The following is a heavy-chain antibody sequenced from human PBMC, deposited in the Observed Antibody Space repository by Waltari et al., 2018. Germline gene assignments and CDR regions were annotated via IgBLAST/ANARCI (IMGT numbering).Heavy chain of an antibody. D-gene: IGHD5-18*01. J-gene: IGHJ4*02. CDR2: INHSGST. CDR3: ARGRAPAYGYSYGRPRKLFDY. V-gene: IGHV4-34*01. CDR1: GGSFSGYY. Sequence: QVQLQQWGAGLLKPSETLSLTCAVYGGSFSGYYWSWIRQPPGKGLEWIGEINHSGSTNYNPALKSRVTISVGTSKNQFSLKLSSVTAADTAVYYCARGRAPAYGYSYGRPRKLFDYWGQGTLVTVSS.